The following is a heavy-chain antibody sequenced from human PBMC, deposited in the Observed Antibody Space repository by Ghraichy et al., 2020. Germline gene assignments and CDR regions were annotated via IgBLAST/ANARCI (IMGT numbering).Heavy chain of an antibody. CDR2: ISYDGSNK. J-gene: IGHJ4*02. V-gene: IGHV3-30-3*01. Sequence: GGSLRLSCAASGFTFSSYAMHWVRQAPGKGLEWVAVISYDGSNKYYADSVKGRFTISRDNSKNTLYLKMNSLRAEDTAVYYCARGQGIAAAGTGGDYWGQGTLVTVSS. D-gene: IGHD6-13*01. CDR3: ARGQGIAAAGTGGDY. CDR1: GFTFSSYA.